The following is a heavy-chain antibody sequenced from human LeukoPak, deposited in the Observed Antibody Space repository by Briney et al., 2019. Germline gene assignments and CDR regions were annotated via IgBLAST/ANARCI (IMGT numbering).Heavy chain of an antibody. CDR2: IKQYGSGK. D-gene: IGHD6-13*01. CDR3: ARDNMRDGGIAAAGTDY. CDR1: GFTFSSYW. V-gene: IGHV3-7*01. J-gene: IGHJ4*02. Sequence: GGSLRLSCAASGFTFSSYWMSWVRQAPGKGLEWVANIKQYGSGKYYVDSVEGRFTISRDNAKNSLYLQMNSLRAEDTAVYYCARDNMRDGGIAAAGTDYWGQGTLVTVSS.